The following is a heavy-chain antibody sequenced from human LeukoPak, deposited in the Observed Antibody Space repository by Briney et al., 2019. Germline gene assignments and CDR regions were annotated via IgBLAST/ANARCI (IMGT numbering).Heavy chain of an antibody. D-gene: IGHD2/OR15-2a*01. CDR2: INHSGST. J-gene: IGHJ4*02. CDR1: GGSFSGYY. Sequence: SETLSLTCAVYGGSFSGYYWGWIRQPPGKRLEWIGEINHSGSTKYNPSLKSRVTISVDTSKNQFSLKLSSVTAADTAVYYCARQGNIEDPPIFDYWGQGTLVTVSS. CDR3: ARQGNIEDPPIFDY. V-gene: IGHV4-34*01.